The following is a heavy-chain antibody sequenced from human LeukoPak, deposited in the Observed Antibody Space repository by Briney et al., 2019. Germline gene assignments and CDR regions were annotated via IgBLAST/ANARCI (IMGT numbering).Heavy chain of an antibody. CDR1: XXXVSSNY. V-gene: IGHV3-53*01. CDR3: ASSGWSPGAFDI. Sequence: GGSLRXSXXXXXXXVSSNYMSWVRQAPGKGLEWVSVIYSGGSTYYADSVKGRFTISRDNSKNTLYLQMNSLRAEDTAVYYCASSGWSPGAFDIWGQGTMVTVSS. J-gene: IGHJ3*02. D-gene: IGHD6-19*01. CDR2: IYSGGST.